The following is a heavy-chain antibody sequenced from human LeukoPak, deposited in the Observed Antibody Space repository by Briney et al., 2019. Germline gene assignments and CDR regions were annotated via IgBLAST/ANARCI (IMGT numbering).Heavy chain of an antibody. CDR3: AKDLGGLLSYFDY. Sequence: GGSLRLSCAASGFTFSSYGMHWVRQAPGKGREGVAVIWYDGSNRYYADSVKGRFTISRDNSKNTLYLQMNSLRAEDTAVYYCAKDLGGLLSYFDYWGQGTLVTVSS. CDR2: IWYDGSNR. CDR1: GFTFSSYG. V-gene: IGHV3-33*06. D-gene: IGHD1-26*01. J-gene: IGHJ4*02.